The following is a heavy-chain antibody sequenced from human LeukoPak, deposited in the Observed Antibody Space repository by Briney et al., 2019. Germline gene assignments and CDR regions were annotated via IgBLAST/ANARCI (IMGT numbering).Heavy chain of an antibody. Sequence: SGTLSLTCAVSGGSISSSNWWSWVRQPPGKGLEWIGEIYHSGSTNYNPSLKSRVTISVDTSKNQFSLKLSSVTAADTAVYYCARGGGGSLLDYWGQGTLVTVSS. CDR3: ARGGGGSLLDY. CDR1: GGSISSSNW. J-gene: IGHJ4*02. V-gene: IGHV4-4*02. D-gene: IGHD2-15*01. CDR2: IYHSGST.